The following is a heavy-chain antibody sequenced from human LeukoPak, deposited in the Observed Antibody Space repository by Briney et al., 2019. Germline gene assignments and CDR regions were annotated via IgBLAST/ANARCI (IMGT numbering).Heavy chain of an antibody. V-gene: IGHV3-43*02. CDR1: GFTFDAYA. Sequence: GGSLRLSCAASGFTFDAYAMHWVRQAPGKGLEWVSLISGDGGGTYYADSLKGRFTISRDNSKNSLYLQMNSLRTEDTALYYCAKDMKGYRTFDYWRQGTLVTVSS. CDR2: ISGDGGGT. CDR3: AKDMKGYRTFDY. D-gene: IGHD5-24*01. J-gene: IGHJ4*02.